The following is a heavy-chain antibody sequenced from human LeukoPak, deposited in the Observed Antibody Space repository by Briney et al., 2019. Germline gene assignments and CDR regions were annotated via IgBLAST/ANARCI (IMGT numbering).Heavy chain of an antibody. Sequence: PGGSLRLSCAASGFTFSSYAMSWVRQAPGKGLEWVSGISGSGGSTYYADSVKGRFTISRDNSRNTLYLQMDSLRAEDTAVYYCANDYSNYYSYAMDVWGQGTTVTVSS. CDR2: ISGSGGST. J-gene: IGHJ6*02. V-gene: IGHV3-23*01. CDR3: ANDYSNYYSYAMDV. CDR1: GFTFSSYA. D-gene: IGHD4-11*01.